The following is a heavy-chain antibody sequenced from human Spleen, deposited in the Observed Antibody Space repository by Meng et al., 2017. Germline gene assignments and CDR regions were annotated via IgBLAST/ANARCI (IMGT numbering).Heavy chain of an antibody. Sequence: GESLKISCAASGLTFSHYWMHWFRQAPGKGLVWVSRIKGDGISAIYADSVKGRFTISRDNAKNTLYLQMNSLRAEDTAVYYCARELRDSSRWLVYYFDSWGQGTLVTVSS. V-gene: IGHV3-74*01. CDR2: IKGDGISA. J-gene: IGHJ4*02. CDR3: ARELRDSSRWLVYYFDS. D-gene: IGHD6-13*01. CDR1: GLTFSHYW.